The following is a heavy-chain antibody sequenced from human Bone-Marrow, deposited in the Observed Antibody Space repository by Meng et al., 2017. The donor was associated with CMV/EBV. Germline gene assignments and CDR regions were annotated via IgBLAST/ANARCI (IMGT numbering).Heavy chain of an antibody. CDR3: AKILIAAAGYYYYYYGMDV. Sequence: LRLSCTVSGGSVSSGSYCWSWHRHPPGKGLEWIGHIYYSGSTNYNPSLKSPVPISVDTSKTQFTLKLSSVTAADTVVYYCAKILIAAAGYYYYYYGMDVWGQGTTVTVSS. CDR2: IYYSGST. CDR1: GGSVSSGSYC. J-gene: IGHJ6*02. V-gene: IGHV4-61*01. D-gene: IGHD6-13*01.